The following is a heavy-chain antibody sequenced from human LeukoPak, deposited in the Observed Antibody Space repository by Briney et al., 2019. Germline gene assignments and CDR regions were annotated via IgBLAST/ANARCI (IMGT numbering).Heavy chain of an antibody. V-gene: IGHV5-51*03. Sequence: KTGESLKISCKGSGYSFTSYWIGWVRQMPGKGLEWMGIIYPGDSDTRYSPSFQGQVTISADKSISTAYLQWSSLKASDTAMYYCARARYCSSTSCYFGEFDPWGQGTLVTVSS. J-gene: IGHJ5*02. CDR3: ARARYCSSTSCYFGEFDP. D-gene: IGHD2-2*01. CDR2: IYPGDSDT. CDR1: GYSFTSYW.